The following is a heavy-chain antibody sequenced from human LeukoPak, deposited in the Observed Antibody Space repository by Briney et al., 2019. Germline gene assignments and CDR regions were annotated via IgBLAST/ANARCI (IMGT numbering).Heavy chain of an antibody. CDR2: IIGSGGST. CDR1: GFTFSSYA. J-gene: IGHJ6*04. V-gene: IGHV3-23*01. CDR3: AKYGEYCSSTSCRPYYYYGMDV. D-gene: IGHD2-2*01. Sequence: GSLRLSCAASGFTFSSYAMSWVRQPPGKGLEWVSAIIGSGGSTYYADSVKGRFTISRDTSKNTLYLQMNSLRAEDTAVYYCAKYGEYCSSTSCRPYYYYGMDVWGKGTTVTVSS.